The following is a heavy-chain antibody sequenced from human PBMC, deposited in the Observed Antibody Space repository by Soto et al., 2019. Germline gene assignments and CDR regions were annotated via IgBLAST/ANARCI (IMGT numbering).Heavy chain of an antibody. CDR3: ATRPQFDF. Sequence: GGSLRLSCAASGLTLSTYAMSWVRQGPGEGLEWVSSILGDGSRTYYADSVKGRFTISRDNSKNTIYLQMNSLRVEDTALYYCATRPQFDFWGQGTLVTVSS. V-gene: IGHV3-23*01. CDR2: ILGDGSRT. J-gene: IGHJ4*02. CDR1: GLTLSTYA.